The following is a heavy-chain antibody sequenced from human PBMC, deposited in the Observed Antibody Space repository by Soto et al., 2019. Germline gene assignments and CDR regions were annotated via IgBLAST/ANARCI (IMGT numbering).Heavy chain of an antibody. Sequence: EVQLVESGGGLIQPGGSLRLSCAASGFTVSDNYMSRVRQAPWKGLEWVSLIYSAGNTHYAESMKGRFTISRDNSKNTVLLQINSLRVEDTAIYYRARFIPANLRGQQVVSNWFDPWGQGTLVTVSS. CDR1: GFTVSDNY. J-gene: IGHJ5*02. CDR3: ARFIPANLRGQQVVSNWFDP. V-gene: IGHV3-53*01. D-gene: IGHD6-13*01. CDR2: IYSAGNT.